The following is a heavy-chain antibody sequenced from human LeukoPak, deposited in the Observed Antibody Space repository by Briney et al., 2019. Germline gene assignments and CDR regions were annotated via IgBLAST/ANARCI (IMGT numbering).Heavy chain of an antibody. J-gene: IGHJ4*02. D-gene: IGHD4-17*01. V-gene: IGHV3-33*06. CDR3: AKRKGDYDACFDY. CDR1: GLTFSSYG. CDR2: IWYDGSNK. Sequence: GGSLRLSCAASGLTFSSYGMHWVRQAPGKGLEWVAVIWYDGSNKYYADSARGRFTISRDNSKNTLYVQMNSLRAEDTAIYYCAKRKGDYDACFDYWGQGILVTVSS.